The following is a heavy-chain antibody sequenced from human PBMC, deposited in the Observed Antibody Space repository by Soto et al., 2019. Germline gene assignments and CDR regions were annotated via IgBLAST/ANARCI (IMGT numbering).Heavy chain of an antibody. CDR1: GYTFTTYA. Sequence: GASVKVSCKASGYTFTTYAMHWVRQAPGQRLEWMGWINAGNGKTKYSQKFQGRVTMTRDTSISTAYMELSRLRSDDTAVYYCAGRWLHLDYWGQGTLVTVSS. CDR2: INAGNGKT. J-gene: IGHJ4*02. D-gene: IGHD5-12*01. CDR3: AGRWLHLDY. V-gene: IGHV1-3*01.